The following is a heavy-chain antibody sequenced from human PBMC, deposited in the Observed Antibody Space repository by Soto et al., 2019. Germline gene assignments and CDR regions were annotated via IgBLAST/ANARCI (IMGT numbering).Heavy chain of an antibody. V-gene: IGHV1-69*12. CDR3: ARGNHRWRQLWYFDL. Sequence: QVQLVQSGAEVKKPGSSVKVSCKASGGTFSNYPISWVRQAPGQGLEWMGGIIPIFGTVNYAQKFQGRVTITADESTSTAYMELSSLRSEDTDVYYCARGNHRWRQLWYFDLWGRGTLVTVSS. CDR1: GGTFSNYP. CDR2: IIPIFGTV. J-gene: IGHJ2*01. D-gene: IGHD5-12*01.